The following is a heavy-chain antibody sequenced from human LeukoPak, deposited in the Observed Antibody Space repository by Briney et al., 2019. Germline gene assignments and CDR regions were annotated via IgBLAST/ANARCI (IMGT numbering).Heavy chain of an antibody. CDR2: INHSGST. Sequence: PSETLSLTCAVYGGSFSGYYWSWIRQPPGKGLEWIGEINHSGSTNYNPSLKSRVTISVDTSKNQFSLKLSSVTAADTAVYYCARHMVRGVTDYWGQGTLVTVS. CDR1: GGSFSGYY. V-gene: IGHV4-34*01. CDR3: ARHMVRGVTDY. D-gene: IGHD3-10*01. J-gene: IGHJ4*02.